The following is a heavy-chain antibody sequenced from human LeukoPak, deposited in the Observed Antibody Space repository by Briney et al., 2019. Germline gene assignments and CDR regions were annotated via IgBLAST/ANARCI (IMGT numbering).Heavy chain of an antibody. V-gene: IGHV3-7*01. CDR1: GFTFRSYW. CDR3: ATYDSSGYPRGGAFDI. J-gene: IGHJ3*02. Sequence: GGSLRLSCAPSGFTFRSYWMSWVRQAPGKGLEWVAKIKQDGSELYYLDSVKGRFIVSRDNVKNSLYVQMNSLRAEDTAVYYCATYDSSGYPRGGAFDIWGQGTMVTVSS. D-gene: IGHD3-22*01. CDR2: IKQDGSEL.